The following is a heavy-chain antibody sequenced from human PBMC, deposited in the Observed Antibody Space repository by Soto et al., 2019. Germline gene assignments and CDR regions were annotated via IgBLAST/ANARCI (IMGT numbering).Heavy chain of an antibody. J-gene: IGHJ6*02. CDR3: AKVGRVAATPRLGDYYYYGMDV. V-gene: IGHV3-30*18. CDR1: GFTFSSYG. CDR2: ISYDGSNK. D-gene: IGHD2-15*01. Sequence: QVQLVESGGGVVQPGRSLRLSCAASGFTFSSYGMHWVRQAPGKGLEWVAVISYDGSNKYYADSVKGRFTISRDNSKNTLYLQMNSVRAEDTAVYYCAKVGRVAATPRLGDYYYYGMDVWGQGTTVTVSS.